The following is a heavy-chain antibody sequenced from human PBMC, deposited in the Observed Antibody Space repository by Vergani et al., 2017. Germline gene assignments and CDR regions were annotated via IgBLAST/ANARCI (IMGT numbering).Heavy chain of an antibody. V-gene: IGHV3-21*01. CDR3: ARDRYSSGLYWFDP. J-gene: IGHJ5*02. CDR1: GFTFSSFS. CDR2: ISNNSSYI. D-gene: IGHD6-19*01. Sequence: EVQLVESGGGLVKPGGSLRLSCAASGFTFSSFSMNWVRQAPGKGLEWVSSISNNSSYIYYADSVKGRLTISMDNAKNSLYLQMNSLRAEDTAVYYCARDRYSSGLYWFDPWGQGTLVTVSS.